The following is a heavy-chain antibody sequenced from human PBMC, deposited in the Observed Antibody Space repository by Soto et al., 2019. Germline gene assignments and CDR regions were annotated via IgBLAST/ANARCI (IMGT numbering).Heavy chain of an antibody. Sequence: PSQTLSLTCAISGDSVSSNSAAWNWLRQSPSRGLEWLGRTYYRSKWYSDYAVSVRSRITINLDTSKNQFSLQLNSVTPEDTAVYYCARYGKIWLLDSWGQGTLVTSPQ. CDR2: TYYRSKWYS. CDR3: ARYGKIWLLDS. D-gene: IGHD3-16*01. J-gene: IGHJ5*01. CDR1: GDSVSSNSAA. V-gene: IGHV6-1*01.